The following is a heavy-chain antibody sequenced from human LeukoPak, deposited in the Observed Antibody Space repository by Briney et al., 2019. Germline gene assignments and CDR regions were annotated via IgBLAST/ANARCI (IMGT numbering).Heavy chain of an antibody. V-gene: IGHV4-59*01. CDR3: ARVTPNWFDP. CDR1: GGSISSYY. J-gene: IGHJ5*02. Sequence: SETLSLTCTVSGGSISSYYWSWIRQPPGKGLEWIGYIYYSGSTNYNPSLKSRVTLSVDTSKNQFSLKLSSVTAADTAVYYCARVTPNWFDPWGQGTLVTVSS. CDR2: IYYSGST.